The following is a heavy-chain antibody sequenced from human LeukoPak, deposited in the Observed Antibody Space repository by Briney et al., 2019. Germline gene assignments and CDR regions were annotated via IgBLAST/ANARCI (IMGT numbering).Heavy chain of an antibody. Sequence: GASVKVSCKASGGTFSSYAISWVRQAPGQGLEWMGGIIPIFGTANYAQKFQGRVTITADESTSTAYMELSSLRSEDTAVYYCARESGAYDSSGYSYFDYWGQGTLVTVSS. J-gene: IGHJ4*02. V-gene: IGHV1-69*01. CDR2: IIPIFGTA. CDR3: ARESGAYDSSGYSYFDY. D-gene: IGHD3-22*01. CDR1: GGTFSSYA.